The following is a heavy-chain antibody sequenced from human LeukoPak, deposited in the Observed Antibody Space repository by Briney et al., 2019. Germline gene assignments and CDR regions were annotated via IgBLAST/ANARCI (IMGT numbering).Heavy chain of an antibody. CDR3: ATQSFDF. J-gene: IGHJ4*02. D-gene: IGHD2-15*01. Sequence: ASVKVPRKASGYTFSDYTMHWVRQAPGQGLEWLGWFNPNTGGTFSAQRFQGRVTLTWDTSISTAYMQLRNLKSDDTAVFYCATQSFDFWGQGTLVTVSS. CDR2: FNPNTGGT. V-gene: IGHV1-2*02. CDR1: GYTFSDYT.